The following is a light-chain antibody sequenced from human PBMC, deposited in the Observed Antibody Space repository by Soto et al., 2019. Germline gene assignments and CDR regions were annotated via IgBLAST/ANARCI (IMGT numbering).Light chain of an antibody. Sequence: EIVLTQSPGTLSLSPGERATLSCRASQSVSNVYLAWYQQKPGQAPRLLIYDTSNRATGIPDRVSGSGSGTDFTLTISRLEPEDFAVDYCQQSGSSPRTFGQGTKLQIK. J-gene: IGKJ2*01. CDR1: QSVSNVY. V-gene: IGKV3-20*01. CDR3: QQSGSSPRT. CDR2: DTS.